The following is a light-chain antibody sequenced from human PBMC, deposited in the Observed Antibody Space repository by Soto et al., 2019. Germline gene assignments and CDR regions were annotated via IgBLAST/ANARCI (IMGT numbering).Light chain of an antibody. V-gene: IGLV1-40*01. CDR2: VKT. CDR1: SSNIGAGYD. J-gene: IGLJ1*01. Sequence: QSVLTQPPSVSGAPGQRVTISCTGSSSNIGAGYDVHWYQQVQGTAPKHLIYVKTNRPSGVPDRYSASKSGSSASLAITGLQAEDEADYYCQSYDTRLSAYVFGTGTKLTVL. CDR3: QSYDTRLSAYV.